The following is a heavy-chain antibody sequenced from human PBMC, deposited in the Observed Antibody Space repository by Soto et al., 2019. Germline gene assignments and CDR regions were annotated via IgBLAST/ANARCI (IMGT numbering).Heavy chain of an antibody. CDR1: GYTFTSYG. J-gene: IGHJ4*02. CDR3: ARASYGSGSYWFPDY. CDR2: IIPIFGTA. D-gene: IGHD3-10*01. Sequence: ASVKVSCKASGYTFTSYGISWVRQAPGQGLEWMGGIIPIFGTANYAQKFQGRVTITADESTSTAYMELSSLRSEDTAVYYCARASYGSGSYWFPDYWGQGTLVTVSS. V-gene: IGHV1-69*13.